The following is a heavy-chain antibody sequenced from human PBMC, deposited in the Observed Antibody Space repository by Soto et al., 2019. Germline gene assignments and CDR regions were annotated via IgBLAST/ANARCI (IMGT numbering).Heavy chain of an antibody. Sequence: PGESLKISCKGSGYSFTKDWIGWVRQMLGKGRKWMAIIYPDESDTRYSPSFQGQVTISADKSISSAYLQWSSLKASDTALYYCVRMGFSGGGYLSYYYYGMAIWGQGTTVTVSS. D-gene: IGHD5-12*01. J-gene: IGHJ6*02. CDR3: VRMGFSGGGYLSYYYYGMAI. V-gene: IGHV5-51*01. CDR2: IYPDESDT. CDR1: GYSFTKDW.